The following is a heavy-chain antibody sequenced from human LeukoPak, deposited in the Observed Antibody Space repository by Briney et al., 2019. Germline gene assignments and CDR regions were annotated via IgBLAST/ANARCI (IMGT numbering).Heavy chain of an antibody. Sequence: GGSLRLSCAVSGFTVSANYMSWVRQAPGRGLEWVSVIHATGDTYYADSVKGRFTTSRDNSKNILHLQMNSLRAEDTAVYYCARDLYQSRWGQGTLVTVSS. D-gene: IGHD2-2*01. CDR1: GFTVSANY. J-gene: IGHJ4*02. CDR3: ARDLYQSR. V-gene: IGHV3-66*01. CDR2: IHATGDT.